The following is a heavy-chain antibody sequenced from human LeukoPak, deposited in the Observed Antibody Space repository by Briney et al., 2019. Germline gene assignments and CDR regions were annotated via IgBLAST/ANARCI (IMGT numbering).Heavy chain of an antibody. D-gene: IGHD3-22*01. V-gene: IGHV4-34*01. Sequence: PSETLSLTCAVYGGSFSGYYWSWIRQPPGKGLEWIGEIYHSGSTNYNPSHKRRVTISVDTSKNQFSLKLTSVTAADTGVFYCARHVNYYDSSGYLSYFDYWGQGTLVTVSS. J-gene: IGHJ4*02. CDR3: ARHVNYYDSSGYLSYFDY. CDR2: IYHSGST. CDR1: GGSFSGYY.